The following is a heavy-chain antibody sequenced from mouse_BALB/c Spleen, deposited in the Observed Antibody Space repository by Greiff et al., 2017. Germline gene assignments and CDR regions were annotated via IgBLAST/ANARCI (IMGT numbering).Heavy chain of an antibody. CDR1: GFTFSSYG. J-gene: IGHJ4*01. Sequence: EVQLVESGGDLVKPGGSLKLSCAASGFTFSSYGMSWVRQTPDKRLEWVATISSGGSYTYYPDSVKGRFTISRDNAKNTLYLQMSSLKSEDTAMYYCARQDYGSSYEDYYAMDYWGQGTSVTVSS. V-gene: IGHV5-6*01. D-gene: IGHD1-1*01. CDR2: ISSGGSYT. CDR3: ARQDYGSSYEDYYAMDY.